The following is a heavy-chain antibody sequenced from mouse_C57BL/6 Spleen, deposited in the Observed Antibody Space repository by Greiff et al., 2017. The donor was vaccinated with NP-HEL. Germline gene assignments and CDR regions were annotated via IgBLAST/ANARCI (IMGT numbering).Heavy chain of an antibody. V-gene: IGHV1-52*01. Sequence: VQLQQPGAELVRPGSSVKLSCKASGYTFTSYWMHWVKQRPIQGLEWIGNIDPSDSETHYNQKFKDKATLTVDKSSSTAYMQLSSLTSEDSAVYYCARVYGSSYDAMDYWGQGTSVTVSS. CDR3: ARVYGSSYDAMDY. CDR1: GYTFTSYW. J-gene: IGHJ4*01. CDR2: IDPSDSET. D-gene: IGHD1-1*01.